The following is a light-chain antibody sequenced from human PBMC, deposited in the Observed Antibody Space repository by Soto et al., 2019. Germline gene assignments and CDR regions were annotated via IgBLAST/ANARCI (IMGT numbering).Light chain of an antibody. CDR3: QQRSNWPRT. J-gene: IGKJ1*01. Sequence: TLSLSPGERATLSCRASQSVSSYLAWYQQKPGQAPRPLIYDASNRATGIPARFSGSGSGTDFTLTISSLEPEDFAVYYCQQRSNWPRTFGQGTKVEIK. V-gene: IGKV3-11*01. CDR2: DAS. CDR1: QSVSSY.